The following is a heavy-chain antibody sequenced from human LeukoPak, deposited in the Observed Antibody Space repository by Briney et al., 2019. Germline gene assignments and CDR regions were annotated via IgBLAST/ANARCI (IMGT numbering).Heavy chain of an antibody. CDR2: ISSNGGST. D-gene: IGHD3-16*01. V-gene: IGHV3-64*01. CDR3: ARVISYNWFDP. J-gene: IGHJ5*02. Sequence: PGGSLRLSCAASGSTFSNHPMHWVRQAPGKGLEYVSAISSNGGSTYYANSVKGRFTISRDNSKNTLYLQMGSLRAEDMAVYYCARVISYNWFDPWGQGTLVTVSS. CDR1: GSTFSNHP.